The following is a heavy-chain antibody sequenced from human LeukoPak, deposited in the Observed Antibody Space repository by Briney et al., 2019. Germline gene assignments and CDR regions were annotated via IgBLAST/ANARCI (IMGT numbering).Heavy chain of an antibody. CDR3: ARDTRDAFDI. J-gene: IGHJ3*02. CDR2: VYYSGNT. V-gene: IGHV4-59*01. Sequence: SETLSLTCTVSGGSISGFYWNWIRQPPGKGLEWIGYVYYSGNTNYNPSLKSRVTISLDASKNQFSLKLRSVTAADTAVYYCARDTRDAFDIWGQGTMVTVSS. CDR1: GGSISGFY.